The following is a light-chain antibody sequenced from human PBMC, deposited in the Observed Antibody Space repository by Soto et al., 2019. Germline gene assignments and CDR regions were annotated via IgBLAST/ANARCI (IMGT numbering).Light chain of an antibody. Sequence: DIQMTQSPSTLSASVGDRVTITCRASQSISTWLAWYQQKPGKAPKLLIYSASDLESGVPSRFSGSGSGTEFTLTISSLQPEDFATYYCLQHNTYPFTFGQGTRLEIK. CDR1: QSISTW. J-gene: IGKJ5*01. V-gene: IGKV1-5*03. CDR2: SAS. CDR3: LQHNTYPFT.